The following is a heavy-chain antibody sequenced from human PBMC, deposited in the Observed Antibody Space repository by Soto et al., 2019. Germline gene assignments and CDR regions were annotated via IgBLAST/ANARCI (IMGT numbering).Heavy chain of an antibody. Sequence: LRLSCAASGFTFSSYEMNWVRQAPGKGLEWVSYISSSGSTIYYADSVKGRFTISRDNAKNSLYLQMNSLRAEDTAVYYCARDSFGDYAFDPWGQGTLVTVSS. J-gene: IGHJ5*02. CDR3: ARDSFGDYAFDP. CDR2: ISSSGSTI. CDR1: GFTFSSYE. D-gene: IGHD4-17*01. V-gene: IGHV3-48*03.